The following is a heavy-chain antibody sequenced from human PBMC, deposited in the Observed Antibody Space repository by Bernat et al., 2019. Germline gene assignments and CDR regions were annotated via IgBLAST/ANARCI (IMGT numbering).Heavy chain of an antibody. V-gene: IGHV3-30-3*01. D-gene: IGHD3-9*01. CDR1: GFTFSTYA. CDR3: ARALDYDILTGYYGTTAFDY. Sequence: QVQLVESGGGVVQPGRSLRLSCAASGFTFSTYAMHWVRQAPGKGLEWVAVISYDGSNKYYADSVKGRFTISRDSSENTLYLQMNILRAEDTAVYYWARALDYDILTGYYGTTAFDYWGQGTLVTVSS. CDR2: ISYDGSNK. J-gene: IGHJ4*02.